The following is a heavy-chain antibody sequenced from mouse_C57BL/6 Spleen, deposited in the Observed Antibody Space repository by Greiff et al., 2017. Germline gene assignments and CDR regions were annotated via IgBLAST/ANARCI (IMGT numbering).Heavy chain of an antibody. CDR2: INPYNGGT. Sequence: VQLQQSGPVLVKPGASVKMSCKASGYTFTDYYMNWVKQSHGKSLEWIGVINPYNGGTSYNQKFKGQATLTVDKSSSTAYMELNSLTSEDSAVYYCARKQLSRRYCDYWGQGTTLTVSS. CDR1: GYTFTDYY. J-gene: IGHJ2*01. V-gene: IGHV1-19*01. CDR3: ARKQLSRRYCDY. D-gene: IGHD3-2*02.